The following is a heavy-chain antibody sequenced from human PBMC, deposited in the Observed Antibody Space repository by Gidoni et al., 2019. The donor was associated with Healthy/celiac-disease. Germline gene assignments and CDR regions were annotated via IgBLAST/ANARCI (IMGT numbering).Heavy chain of an antibody. V-gene: IGHV4-39*01. D-gene: IGHD2-2*01. Sequence: QLQLQESGPGLVKPSETLSLTCTVSGGSISSSSYYWGWIRQPPGKGLEWIGSIYYSGSTYYNPSLKSRVTISVDTSKNQFSLKLSSVTAADTAVYYCARLLEVCECCSSTSCQHETYLGQYYYYYMDVWGKGTTVTVSS. J-gene: IGHJ6*03. CDR3: ARLLEVCECCSSTSCQHETYLGQYYYYYMDV. CDR2: IYYSGST. CDR1: GGSISSSSYY.